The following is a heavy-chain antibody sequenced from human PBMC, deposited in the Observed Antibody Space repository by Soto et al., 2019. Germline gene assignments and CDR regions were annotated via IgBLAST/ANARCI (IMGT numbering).Heavy chain of an antibody. V-gene: IGHV4-4*07. Sequence: VRLKQSGPGLGKASGPLSLPCPVSVGSIIIIYWGWFRQPPGRGLNWIGRMYTIERTNFNLSFKSRVTMSVDTSKNQFTLNLRDVTAADTAVYFCARDDYKDGGNNWFDPWGPGTLVSVSS. J-gene: IGHJ5*02. CDR2: MYTIERT. D-gene: IGHD3-16*01. CDR1: VGSIIIIY. CDR3: ARDDYKDGGNNWFDP.